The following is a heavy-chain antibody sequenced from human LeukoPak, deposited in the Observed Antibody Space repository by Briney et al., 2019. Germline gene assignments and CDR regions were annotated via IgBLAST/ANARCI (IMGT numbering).Heavy chain of an antibody. CDR3: ATTLNVATAGYF. Sequence: PGGSLRLSCEGSGFTFSNYWMGWVRRAPGKGLQWVANIKTDGSEKYYVDSVKGRFTISRDNAKDSVYSQMNRLRAEDTAVYYCATTLNVATAGYFWGQGTLVIVSS. CDR2: IKTDGSEK. D-gene: IGHD5-12*01. J-gene: IGHJ4*02. CDR1: GFTFSNYW. V-gene: IGHV3-7*01.